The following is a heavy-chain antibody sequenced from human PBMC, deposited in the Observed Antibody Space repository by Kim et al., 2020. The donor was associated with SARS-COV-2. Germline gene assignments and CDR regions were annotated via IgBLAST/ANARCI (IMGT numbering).Heavy chain of an antibody. CDR1: GFTFSDYY. J-gene: IGHJ4*02. V-gene: IGHV3-11*05. D-gene: IGHD3-16*01. CDR2: ISSSSSYT. CDR3: ARARSQRVNYVYHFDY. Sequence: GGSLRLSCAASGFTFSDYYMSWIRQAPGKGLEWVSYISSSSSYTNYADSVKGRFTISRDNAKNSLYLQMNSLRAEDTAVYYCARARSQRVNYVYHFDYWGQGTLVTVSS.